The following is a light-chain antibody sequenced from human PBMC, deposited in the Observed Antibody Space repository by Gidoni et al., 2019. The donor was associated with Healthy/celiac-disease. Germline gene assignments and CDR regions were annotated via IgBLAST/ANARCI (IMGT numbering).Light chain of an antibody. CDR3: QQYDNLIT. J-gene: IGKJ5*01. CDR2: DAS. Sequence: DIQMTQSPSSLSASVRDRVTITCQASQNISNYLNWYQQKQGKAPKLLIYDASNLETGVPSRFSGSGSGTDFTFTISSLQPEDIATYYCQQYDNLITFGQGTRLEIK. CDR1: QNISNY. V-gene: IGKV1-33*01.